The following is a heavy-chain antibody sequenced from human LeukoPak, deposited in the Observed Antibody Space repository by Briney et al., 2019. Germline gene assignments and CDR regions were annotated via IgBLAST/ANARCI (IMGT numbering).Heavy chain of an antibody. CDR3: ARCPFFSPERIVPAAPPDYYYYMDV. J-gene: IGHJ6*03. CDR2: IYPGDSDT. D-gene: IGHD2-2*01. Sequence: AGESLKISCRGSGYRFTSYWIGWVRLMPGKGLEWVGIIYPGDSDTRYSPSFQGQVTISADRSITTAYLQWSSLKASDTAMYYCARCPFFSPERIVPAAPPDYYYYMDVWGKGTTVTVSS. V-gene: IGHV5-51*01. CDR1: GYRFTSYW.